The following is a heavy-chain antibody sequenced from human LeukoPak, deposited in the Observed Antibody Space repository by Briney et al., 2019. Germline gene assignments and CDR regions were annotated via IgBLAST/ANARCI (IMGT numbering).Heavy chain of an antibody. V-gene: IGHV4-39*01. Sequence: SETLSLTCTVSGGSISSSSYYWGWIRQPPGKGLEWIGSIYKSGSTYYNPSLKSRVTIFVDTSKNQFSLKLSSVTAADTAVYYCARGPRGYSYGYDYWGQGTLVTVSS. CDR3: ARGPRGYSYGYDY. CDR1: GGSISSSSYY. J-gene: IGHJ4*02. CDR2: IYKSGST. D-gene: IGHD5-18*01.